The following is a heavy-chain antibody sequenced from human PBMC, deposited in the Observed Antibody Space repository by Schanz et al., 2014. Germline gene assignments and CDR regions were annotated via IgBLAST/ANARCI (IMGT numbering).Heavy chain of an antibody. CDR3: ARLGTGMAVAGSVIDSYYYYMDV. V-gene: IGHV1-69*04. J-gene: IGHJ6*03. CDR1: GGTFSTYP. D-gene: IGHD6-19*01. CDR2: IIPIHGIV. Sequence: QVQLVQSGAEVKKPGASVKVSCKASGGTFSTYPINWLRQAPGQGLEWMGRIIPIHGIVNYAQRFQDRVRITADKSTSTAYMELSSLRSEDTAVYYCARLGTGMAVAGSVIDSYYYYMDVWGEGTTVTVSS.